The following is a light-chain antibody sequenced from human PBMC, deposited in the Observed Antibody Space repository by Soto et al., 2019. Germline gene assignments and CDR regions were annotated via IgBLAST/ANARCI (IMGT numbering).Light chain of an antibody. CDR2: KAS. V-gene: IGKV1-5*03. J-gene: IGKJ3*01. Sequence: DIQMTQSPSTLSASVGDRVTITCRASQSISSWLAWYQQKPGKAPKLLIYKASSLESGVPSRFSGSGSGTEFTLTVNSLQHDDFATYYCQHPSTFGPGTKVDIK. CDR3: QHPST. CDR1: QSISSW.